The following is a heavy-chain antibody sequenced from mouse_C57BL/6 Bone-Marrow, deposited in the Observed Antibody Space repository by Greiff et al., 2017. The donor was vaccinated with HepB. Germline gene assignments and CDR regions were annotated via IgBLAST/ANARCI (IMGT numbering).Heavy chain of an antibody. CDR2: ISDGGSYT. D-gene: IGHD1-1*01. V-gene: IGHV5-4*01. CDR1: GFTFSSYA. CDR3: ARGDYSWFAY. Sequence: EVQLQQSGGGLVKPGGSLKLSCAASGFTFSSYAMSWVRQTPEKRLEWVATISDGGSYTYYPDNVKGRFTISRDNAKNNLYLQMSHLKSEDTAMYYCARGDYSWFAYWGQGTLVTVSA. J-gene: IGHJ3*01.